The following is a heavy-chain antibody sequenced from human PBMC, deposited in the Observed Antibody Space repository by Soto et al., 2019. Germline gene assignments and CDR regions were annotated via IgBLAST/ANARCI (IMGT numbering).Heavy chain of an antibody. CDR2: ISGSGGST. Sequence: GGSLRLSCVASGVTFSSFAMSWVRQAPGKGLEWVSTISGSGGSTYYADSVKGRLTISRDNSKNTLSLHINSLRAEDTAVYYCAKAETYDFWSGLQFDYWGQGTLVTV. D-gene: IGHD3-3*01. CDR3: AKAETYDFWSGLQFDY. V-gene: IGHV3-23*01. J-gene: IGHJ4*02. CDR1: GVTFSSFA.